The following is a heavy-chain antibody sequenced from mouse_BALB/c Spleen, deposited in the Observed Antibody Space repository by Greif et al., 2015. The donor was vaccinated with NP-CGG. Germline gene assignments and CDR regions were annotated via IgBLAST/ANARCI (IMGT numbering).Heavy chain of an antibody. Sequence: QVQLQQSGAELVMPGASVKMSCKAFGYTFTDYWMHWVKQRPGQGLEWIGAIDTSDSYTSYNQKFKGKATLTVDESSSTAYMQLSSLTSEDSAVYYCARFYYGSSYFDYWGQGTTLTVSS. CDR2: IDTSDSYT. D-gene: IGHD1-1*01. CDR1: GYTFTDYW. V-gene: IGHV1-69*01. CDR3: ARFYYGSSYFDY. J-gene: IGHJ2*01.